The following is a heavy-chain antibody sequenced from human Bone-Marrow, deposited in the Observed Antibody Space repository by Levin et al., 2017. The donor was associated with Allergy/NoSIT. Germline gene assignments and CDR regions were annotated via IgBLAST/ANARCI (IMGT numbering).Heavy chain of an antibody. Sequence: GESLKISCAADGFTFSSYGMNWVRQAPGKGLEWVSSISGSDGATYYADSVKGRFTISRDNSKNTLYLQMNSLTSEDTAVYYCAKDRLRRLGLKGGYLGPLDYWGQGTLVSVSA. D-gene: IGHD1-26*01. CDR2: ISGSDGAT. CDR1: GFTFSSYG. CDR3: AKDRLRRLGLKGGYLGPLDY. J-gene: IGHJ4*02. V-gene: IGHV3-23*01.